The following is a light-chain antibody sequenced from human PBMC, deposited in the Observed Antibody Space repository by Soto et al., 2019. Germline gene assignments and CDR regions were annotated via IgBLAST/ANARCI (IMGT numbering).Light chain of an antibody. J-gene: IGKJ4*01. Sequence: DIQMAQSPSSVSASVGDRVTISCRASQGISIWLAWYQQKPGKAPKLLVYAASNLQRGVPSRFSGSGSGTHFTLTISSLQPEDVATYYCQQSYSTPLTFGGGTKVQIK. CDR2: AAS. CDR3: QQSYSTPLT. V-gene: IGKV1-12*01. CDR1: QGISIW.